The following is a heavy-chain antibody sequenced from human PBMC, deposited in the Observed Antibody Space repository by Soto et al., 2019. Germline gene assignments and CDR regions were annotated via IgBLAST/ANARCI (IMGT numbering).Heavy chain of an antibody. Sequence: GGSLRLSCAASGFTFDDYAMHWVRQAPGKGLEWVSGISWNSGSIGYADSVKGRFTISRDNAKNSLYLQMNSLRAEDTALYYCAKSSTAVAGVLTDYWGQGTLVTVSS. J-gene: IGHJ4*02. CDR3: AKSSTAVAGVLTDY. CDR1: GFTFDDYA. CDR2: ISWNSGSI. V-gene: IGHV3-9*01. D-gene: IGHD6-19*01.